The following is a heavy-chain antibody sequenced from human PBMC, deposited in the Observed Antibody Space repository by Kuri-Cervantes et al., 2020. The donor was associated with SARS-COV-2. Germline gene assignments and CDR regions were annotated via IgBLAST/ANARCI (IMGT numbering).Heavy chain of an antibody. CDR1: GFTFSSYW. J-gene: IGHJ6*02. CDR3: ARDTGGTMIYYYYYYGMDV. CDR2: IKQDGSEK. Sequence: GESLKISCAASGFTFSSYWMSWVRQAPGKGLEWVANIKQDGSEKYYVGSVKGRFTISRDNAKNSLYLQMNSLRAEDTAVYYCARDTGGTMIYYYYYYGMDVWGQGTTVTVSS. V-gene: IGHV3-7*01. D-gene: IGHD2-8*02.